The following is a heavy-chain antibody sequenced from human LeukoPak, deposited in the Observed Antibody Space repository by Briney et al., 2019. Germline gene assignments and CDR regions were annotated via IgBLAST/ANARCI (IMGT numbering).Heavy chain of an antibody. CDR2: MNPNSGNT. J-gene: IGHJ6*03. V-gene: IGHV1-8*01. Sequence: ASVKVSCKASGYTFTSYDINWVRQATGQGLEWMGWMNPNSGNTGYAQKFQGRVTMTRNTSISTAYMELSSLRSEDTAVYYCARAGDIVVVPAAIAMDVWGKGTTVTVSS. CDR3: ARAGDIVVVPAAIAMDV. CDR1: GYTFTSYD. D-gene: IGHD2-2*01.